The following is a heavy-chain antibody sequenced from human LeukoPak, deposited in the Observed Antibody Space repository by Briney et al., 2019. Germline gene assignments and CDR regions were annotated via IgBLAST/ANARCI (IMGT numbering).Heavy chain of an antibody. CDR3: ARDKCGGDCLINWFDP. CDR2: IYYSGST. Sequence: PSETLSLTCTVSGGSISSYYWSWIRQPPGKGLEWIGYIYYSGSTNYNPPLKSRVTISVDTSKNQFSLKLSSVTAADTAVYYCARDKCGGDCLINWFDPWGQGTLVTVSS. V-gene: IGHV4-59*01. J-gene: IGHJ5*02. D-gene: IGHD2-21*02. CDR1: GGSISSYY.